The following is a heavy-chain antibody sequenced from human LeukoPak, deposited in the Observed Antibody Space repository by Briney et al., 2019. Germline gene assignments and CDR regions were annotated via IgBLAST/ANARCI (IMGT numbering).Heavy chain of an antibody. V-gene: IGHV4-39*01. Sequence: SETLSLTCTVSGGSISSSSYYWGWLRQPPGKGLEWIGSIYYSGSTYYNPSLKSRVTISVDTSKNQFSLKLSSVTAADTAVHYCARRMPSSSVDYWGQGTLVTVSS. CDR1: GGSISSSSYY. CDR3: ARRMPSSSVDY. J-gene: IGHJ4*02. CDR2: IYYSGST. D-gene: IGHD6-6*01.